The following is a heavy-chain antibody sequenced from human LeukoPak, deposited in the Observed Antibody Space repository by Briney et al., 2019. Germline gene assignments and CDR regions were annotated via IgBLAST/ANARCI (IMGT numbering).Heavy chain of an antibody. Sequence: PSETLSLTRTVSGGSISSSSYYWGWIRQPPGKGLEWIGSIYYSGSTYYNPSLKSRVTISVDTSKNQFSLKLSSVTAADTAVYYCAREIAVAEDYWGQGTLVTVSS. J-gene: IGHJ4*02. CDR1: GGSISSSSYY. CDR3: AREIAVAEDY. V-gene: IGHV4-39*07. D-gene: IGHD6-19*01. CDR2: IYYSGST.